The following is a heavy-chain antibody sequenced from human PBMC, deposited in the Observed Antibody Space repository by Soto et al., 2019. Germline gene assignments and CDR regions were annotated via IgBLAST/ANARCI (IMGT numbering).Heavy chain of an antibody. CDR2: IYWDDDK. D-gene: IGHD3-22*01. J-gene: IGHJ5*02. CDR3: AHINYSHSSNYWYNWFDP. Sequence: QITLKESGPTLVKPTQTLTLTCTFSGFSLSTSGVGVAWIRQPPGKALEYVALIYWDDDKRYRPSLKSRLTITKDTSKNQVVLTMANTTPVDTATYYCAHINYSHSSNYWYNWFDPSGQGTL. CDR1: GFSLSTSGVG. V-gene: IGHV2-5*02.